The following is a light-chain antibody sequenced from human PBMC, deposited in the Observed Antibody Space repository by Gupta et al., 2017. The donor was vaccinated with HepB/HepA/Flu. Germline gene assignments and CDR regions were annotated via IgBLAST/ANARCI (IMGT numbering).Light chain of an antibody. CDR1: NIGSKS. V-gene: IGLV3-21*04. CDR3: QVWDSSSNYPV. CDR2: YDS. J-gene: IGLJ2*01. Sequence: SYVLTQPPSVSVAPGKTARITCGGNNIGSKSVHWYKQKPGKAPVMVIYYDSARPSGIPERFSGCKSGSKATRTISRVGAGDEADYFGQVWDSSSNYPVFGGGTKLTVL.